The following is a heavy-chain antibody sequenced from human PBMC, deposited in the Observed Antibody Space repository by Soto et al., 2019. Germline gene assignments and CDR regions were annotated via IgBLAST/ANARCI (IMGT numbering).Heavy chain of an antibody. J-gene: IGHJ4*02. Sequence: QVQLVESGGGVVQPGRSLRLSCAASGFTFSSYGMHWVRQAPGKGLEWVAVISYDGSNKYYADSVKGRFTISRDNSKNTLYLQMNSLRAEDTALYYCAKPHLRIVGATTVFDYWGQGTLVTVSS. D-gene: IGHD1-26*01. CDR1: GFTFSSYG. CDR2: ISYDGSNK. V-gene: IGHV3-30*18. CDR3: AKPHLRIVGATTVFDY.